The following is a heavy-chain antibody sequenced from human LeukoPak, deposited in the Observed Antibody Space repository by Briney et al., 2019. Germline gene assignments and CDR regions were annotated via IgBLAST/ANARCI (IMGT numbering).Heavy chain of an antibody. CDR3: ARVTGHSGYDLKY. Sequence: GGSLRLSCAASGFLFSAYDFHWVRQAPGKGLEWVAFISYDGSSKNYAQSVKGRFTISRDNSKNTLYVQMNSLRHEDTAVYYCARVTGHSGYDLKYWGQGALVTVSS. CDR1: GFLFSAYD. CDR2: ISYDGSSK. D-gene: IGHD5-12*01. V-gene: IGHV3-30*01. J-gene: IGHJ4*02.